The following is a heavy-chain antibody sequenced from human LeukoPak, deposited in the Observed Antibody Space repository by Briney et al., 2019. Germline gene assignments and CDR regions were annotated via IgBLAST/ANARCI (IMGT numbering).Heavy chain of an antibody. CDR2: IYPGNSHT. D-gene: IGHD6-13*01. V-gene: IGHV5-51*01. CDR3: AKFHATWYGDT. CDR1: GYNFATYW. Sequence: GESLKISCQGSGYNFATYWIVWVRQMPGKGLEWMGIIYPGNSHTRYSPSFQGQVSISADTSISTAYLHWSSLQSSDTAMYYCAKFHATWYGDTWGQGTLVTVSS. J-gene: IGHJ4*02.